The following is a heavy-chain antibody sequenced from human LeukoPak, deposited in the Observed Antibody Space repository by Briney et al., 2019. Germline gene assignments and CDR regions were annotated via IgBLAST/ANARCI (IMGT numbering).Heavy chain of an antibody. CDR1: GYSISSGFY. V-gene: IGHV4-38-2*02. CDR3: ARDSPDGYKSDC. Sequence: SETLSLTCTVSGYSISSGFYWGWIRQPPGKGLEWLGSIYYTGNTYYNTSLKSRVTISVDTSKNQFSLKLSSVTAADTAVYYCARDSPDGYKSDCWGQGTLVTVSS. D-gene: IGHD5-24*01. CDR2: IYYTGNT. J-gene: IGHJ4*02.